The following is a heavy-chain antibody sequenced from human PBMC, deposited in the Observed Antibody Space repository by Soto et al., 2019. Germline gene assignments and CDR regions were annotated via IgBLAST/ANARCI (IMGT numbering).Heavy chain of an antibody. CDR3: VKDGGXCSSTTCYSPRNHYFDS. D-gene: IGHD2-2*01. CDR1: GFTFSYYW. Sequence: QPGGSLRLSCAASGFTFSYYWMSWVRQAPGKGPEWVANIKFDGSVKQYVDSVRGRFTISRDNSRNSLFLQMNSLRAGDTAVYYCVKDGGXCSSTTCYSPRNHYFDSWGQGTLVTVSS. CDR2: IKFDGSVK. V-gene: IGHV3-7*03. J-gene: IGHJ4*02.